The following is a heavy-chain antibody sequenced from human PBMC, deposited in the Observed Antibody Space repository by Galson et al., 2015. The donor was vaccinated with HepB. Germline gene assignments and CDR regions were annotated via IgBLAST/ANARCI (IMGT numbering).Heavy chain of an antibody. CDR3: AREAYGDYNGAFDP. J-gene: IGHJ5*02. Sequence: SLRLSCAASGFTVSSNYMSWVRQAPGKGLEWVSVIYSGGSTYYADSVKGRFTISRDNSKNTLYLQMNSLRAEDTAVYYCAREAYGDYNGAFDPWGQGTLVTVSS. CDR1: GFTVSSNY. D-gene: IGHD4-17*01. V-gene: IGHV3-53*01. CDR2: IYSGGST.